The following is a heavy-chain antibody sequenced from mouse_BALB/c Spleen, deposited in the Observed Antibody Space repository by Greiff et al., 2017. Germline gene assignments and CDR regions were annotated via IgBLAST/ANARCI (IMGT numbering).Heavy chain of an antibody. CDR1: GFTFSSYG. CDR3: ARQGVYYGSSFYAMDY. J-gene: IGHJ4*01. V-gene: IGHV5-6*01. CDR2: ISSGGSYT. D-gene: IGHD1-1*01. Sequence: EVNVVESGGDLVKPGGSLKLSCAASGFTFSSYGMSWVRQTPDKRLEWVATISSGGSYTYYPDSVKGRFTISRDNAKNTLYLQMSSLKSEDTAMYYCARQGVYYGSSFYAMDYWGQGTSGTVSS.